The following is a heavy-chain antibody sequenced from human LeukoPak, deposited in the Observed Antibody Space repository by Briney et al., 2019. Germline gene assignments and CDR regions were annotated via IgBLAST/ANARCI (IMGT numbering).Heavy chain of an antibody. V-gene: IGHV3-23*01. D-gene: IGHD1-26*01. CDR3: AKVGGSYHFAY. Sequence: GGSLRLSCAASGFTFSSSAMSWVRQAPGKGLEWVSAISGSGDSTYYADSVKGRFTISRDNSKNQLYLQMNSLRAEDTAVYYCAKVGGSYHFAYWGQGTLVIVSS. CDR1: GFTFSSSA. J-gene: IGHJ4*02. CDR2: ISGSGDST.